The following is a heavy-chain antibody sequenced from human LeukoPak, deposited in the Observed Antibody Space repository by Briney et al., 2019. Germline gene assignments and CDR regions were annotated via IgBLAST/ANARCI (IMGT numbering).Heavy chain of an antibody. D-gene: IGHD6-19*01. J-gene: IGHJ4*02. Sequence: PGGSLRLSCAASGFTFSSYWMHWVRQAPGKGLVWVSRINSDGGSTSCADSVKGRFTISRDNPKNTLYLQMNSLRPEDTAVYYCTRVRSSGWSYFDYWGQGTLVSVSS. CDR3: TRVRSSGWSYFDY. CDR2: INSDGGST. CDR1: GFTFSSYW. V-gene: IGHV3-74*01.